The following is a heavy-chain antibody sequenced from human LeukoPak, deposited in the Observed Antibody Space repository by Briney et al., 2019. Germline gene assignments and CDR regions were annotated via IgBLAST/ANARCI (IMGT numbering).Heavy chain of an antibody. CDR1: GFTFSSYA. J-gene: IGHJ3*02. D-gene: IGHD3-22*01. Sequence: PGGSLRLSCAASGFTFSSYAMSWVRQAPGKGLEWVSAISGSGGSTYYADSVKGRFTISSDNSKNTLYLQMNSLRAEDTAVYYCAKRFYSDYYDSSGNYYDAFDIWGQGTMVTVSS. V-gene: IGHV3-23*01. CDR2: ISGSGGST. CDR3: AKRFYSDYYDSSGNYYDAFDI.